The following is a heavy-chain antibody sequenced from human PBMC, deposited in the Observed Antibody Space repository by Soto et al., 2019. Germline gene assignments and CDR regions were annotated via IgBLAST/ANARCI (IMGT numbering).Heavy chain of an antibody. CDR3: AIESGELLFGGAFDI. Sequence: QVQLVESGGGVVQPGRSLRLSCAASGFTFSSYGMHWVRQAPGKGLEWVAVIWYDGSNKYYADSVKGRFTISRDNSKNTLYLQMNSLRAEDTAVYYCAIESGELLFGGAFDIWGQGTMVTVSS. CDR2: IWYDGSNK. CDR1: GFTFSSYG. D-gene: IGHD3-10*01. J-gene: IGHJ3*02. V-gene: IGHV3-33*01.